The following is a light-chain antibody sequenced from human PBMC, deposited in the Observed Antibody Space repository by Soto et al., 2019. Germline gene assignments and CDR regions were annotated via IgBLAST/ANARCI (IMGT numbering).Light chain of an antibody. V-gene: IGLV2-14*01. CDR2: EVS. J-gene: IGLJ2*01. Sequence: QSALTQPASVSGSPGQSITISCTGTSSDVGSYNYVSWYQQHPGKAPKLMIYEVSDRPSGISSRFSGSKSGNTASLTISGLQTEDEADYYCSSYAGSSIVVFGGGTKLTVL. CDR3: SSYAGSSIVV. CDR1: SSDVGSYNY.